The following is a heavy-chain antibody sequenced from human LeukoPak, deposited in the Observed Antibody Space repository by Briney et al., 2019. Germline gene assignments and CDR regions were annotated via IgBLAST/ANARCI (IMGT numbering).Heavy chain of an antibody. V-gene: IGHV3-23*01. CDR2: VGGGGANT. D-gene: IGHD5-24*01. J-gene: IGHJ4*02. CDR1: GISLSNYG. Sequence: GGSLRLSCAASGISLSNYGMSWVRQAPGKGLEWVSAVGGGGANTDYADSVKGRFTISRDNSKNTLYLQMNSLRAEDTAVYYCAKRRDGYTQYWGQGTLVTVSS. CDR3: AKRRDGYTQY.